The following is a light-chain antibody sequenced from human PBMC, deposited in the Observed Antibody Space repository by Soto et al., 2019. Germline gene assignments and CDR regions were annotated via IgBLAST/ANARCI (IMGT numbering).Light chain of an antibody. CDR1: QSGSSTY. CDR2: GAS. J-gene: IGKJ1*01. CDR3: QQYGSSPT. Sequence: EMVLTQSPGTLSLSPGERATLSCRASQSGSSTYVAWYQQKPGQPPSLLIHGASSRAAGIPDRFSGSGSGTDFTLTISRLEPEDFAFYYCQQYGSSPTFGQGTKVEIK. V-gene: IGKV3-20*01.